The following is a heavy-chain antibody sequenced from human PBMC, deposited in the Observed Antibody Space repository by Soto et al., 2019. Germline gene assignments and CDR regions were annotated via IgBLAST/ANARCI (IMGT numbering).Heavy chain of an antibody. D-gene: IGHD3-22*01. CDR3: ARDLYYDSSGYRNGFDY. J-gene: IGHJ4*02. V-gene: IGHV4-59*01. CDR2: IYYSGST. CDR1: GGSISSYY. Sequence: RSLTCTVSGGSISSYYWSWIRQPPGKGLEWIGYIYYSGSTNYNPSLKSRVTISVDTSKNQFSLKLSSVTAADTAVYYCARDLYYDSSGYRNGFDYWGQGTLVTVSS.